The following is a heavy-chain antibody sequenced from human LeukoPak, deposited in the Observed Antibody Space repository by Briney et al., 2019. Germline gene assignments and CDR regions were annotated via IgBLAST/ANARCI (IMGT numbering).Heavy chain of an antibody. V-gene: IGHV3-72*01. J-gene: IGHJ4*02. CDR2: TRNKANSYTT. CDR3: ARDQGGSYPGLDY. CDR1: GFTFSDHY. Sequence: GGSLRLSCAASGFTFSDHYMDWVRKAPGKGLEWVGRTRNKANSYTTEYAASVKGRFTISRDDSKNSLYLQMNSLKTEDTAVYYCARDQGGSYPGLDYWGQGTLVTVSS. D-gene: IGHD1-26*01.